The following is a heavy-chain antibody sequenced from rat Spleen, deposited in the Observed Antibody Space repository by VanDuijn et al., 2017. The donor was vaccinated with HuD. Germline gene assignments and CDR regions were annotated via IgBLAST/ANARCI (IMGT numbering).Heavy chain of an antibody. V-gene: IGHV5S13*01. Sequence: EVQLVESGGGLVQPGRSLKLSCAASGFTFSNYDMAWVRPAPTKGLEWIASISTGGGNTYYRDSVKGRFTISRDNAKNTQYLQMDSLRSEDTATYYCARLSIIRAYWYFDFWGPGTMVTVSS. CDR1: GFTFSNYD. D-gene: IGHD4-3*01. J-gene: IGHJ1*01. CDR2: ISTGGGNT. CDR3: ARLSIIRAYWYFDF.